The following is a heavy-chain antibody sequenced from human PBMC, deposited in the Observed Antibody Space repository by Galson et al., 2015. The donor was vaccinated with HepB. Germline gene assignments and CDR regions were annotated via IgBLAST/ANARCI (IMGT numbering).Heavy chain of an antibody. Sequence: LSLTCAVSGGSINDNGYSWSWIRQPPGKGLEWMGYIFHSGGTYYNPSLKSRVTISVDTSKNQFSLKLSSVTAADTAVYYCARGEVRVNYYDPWGQGTLVTVSS. J-gene: IGHJ5*02. CDR1: GGSINDNGYS. V-gene: IGHV4-30-2*01. CDR3: ARGEVRVNYYDP. D-gene: IGHD3-10*01. CDR2: IFHSGGT.